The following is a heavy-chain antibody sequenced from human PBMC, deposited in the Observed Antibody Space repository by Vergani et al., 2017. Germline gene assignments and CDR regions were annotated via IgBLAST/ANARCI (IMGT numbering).Heavy chain of an antibody. Sequence: QVQLVESGGGVVQPGTSLRLSCVVSGFALNRHAMYWVRQAPGKGLEWVVGISFDGTNEYYPDLVKGRFTISRDIAKNTLYLQVRSLRLEDTGVYHCVRGRGLCAGGRGYTEALDYWGQGTPVTVSS. CDR1: GFALNRHA. D-gene: IGHD6-13*01. CDR3: VRGRGLCAGGRGYTEALDY. J-gene: IGHJ4*02. V-gene: IGHV3-30-3*01. CDR2: ISFDGTNE.